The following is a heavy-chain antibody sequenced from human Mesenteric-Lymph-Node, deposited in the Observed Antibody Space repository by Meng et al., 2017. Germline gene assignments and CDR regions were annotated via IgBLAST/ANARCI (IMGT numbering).Heavy chain of an antibody. CDR1: GGSFSGYY. Sequence: GSLRLSCVVYGGSFSGYYRSWIRQPPGKGLEWIGEINHSGSTNYNPSLKSRVTISVDTSKNQFSLKLSSVTTADTAVYYCARGARYGSGSYYLLNFDYWGQGTLVTVSS. CDR2: INHSGST. D-gene: IGHD3-10*01. CDR3: ARGARYGSGSYYLLNFDY. J-gene: IGHJ4*02. V-gene: IGHV4-34*01.